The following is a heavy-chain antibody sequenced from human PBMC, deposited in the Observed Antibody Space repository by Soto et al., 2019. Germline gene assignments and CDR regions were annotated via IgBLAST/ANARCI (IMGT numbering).Heavy chain of an antibody. V-gene: IGHV1-2*02. Sequence: ASVKVSCKASGYTFTGYYMHWVRQAPGQGLEWIGWISGYKGGTNYAQKFQGRVTLTRDTSTSTAYMELRSLTPGDTAIYYCARIEYCSGGNCYSAFDIWGQGTLVTVSS. CDR1: GYTFTGYY. CDR2: ISGYKGGT. CDR3: ARIEYCSGGNCYSAFDI. J-gene: IGHJ3*02. D-gene: IGHD2-15*01.